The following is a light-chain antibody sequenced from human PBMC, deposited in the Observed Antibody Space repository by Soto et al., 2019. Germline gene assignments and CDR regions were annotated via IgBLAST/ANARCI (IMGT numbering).Light chain of an antibody. V-gene: IGKV1-5*03. CDR2: KAS. J-gene: IGKJ1*01. Sequence: DIQMTQSPSTLSASVGDRVTITCRASQTISNWLDWYQQKPGKAPKLLIYKASGLETGVPSRFSGSGSGTEFTLAISSLQPVDFATYYCQQYSSYPRTFGQGTKVEIK. CDR3: QQYSSYPRT. CDR1: QTISNW.